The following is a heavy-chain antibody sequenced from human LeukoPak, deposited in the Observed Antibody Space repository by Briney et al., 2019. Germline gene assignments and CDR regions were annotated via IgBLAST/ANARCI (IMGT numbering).Heavy chain of an antibody. J-gene: IGHJ4*02. Sequence: GGSLRLSCAASGFIFSDYSLNWARQAPGKGLEWLSYISSSSTTIYYADSVKGRFTISRDNAKNSLFLQMNSLRDEDSAVYYCASETSYTSAWYYWGQGTLVTVSS. D-gene: IGHD6-13*01. CDR3: ASETSYTSAWYY. CDR1: GFIFSDYS. V-gene: IGHV3-48*02. CDR2: ISSSSTTI.